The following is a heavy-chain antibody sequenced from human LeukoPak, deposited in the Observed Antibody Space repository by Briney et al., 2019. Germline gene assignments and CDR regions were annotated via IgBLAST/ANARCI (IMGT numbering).Heavy chain of an antibody. D-gene: IGHD6-13*01. CDR3: ARVEVGSSWSINYYYYGMDV. J-gene: IGHJ6*02. CDR2: ISAYNGNT. V-gene: IGHV1-18*01. Sequence: ASVKVSCKASGYTFTSYGISWVRQAPGQGLEWMGWISAYNGNTNYAQKLQGRVTMTTDTSTSTAYMELRSLRFDDTAVYYCARVEVGSSWSINYYYYGMDVWGQGTTVTVSS. CDR1: GYTFTSYG.